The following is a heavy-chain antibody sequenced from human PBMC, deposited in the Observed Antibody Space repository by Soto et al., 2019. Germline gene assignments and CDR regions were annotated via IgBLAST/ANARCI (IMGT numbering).Heavy chain of an antibody. CDR2: IYHSGYT. CDR1: GASIRSYY. D-gene: IGHD3-22*01. CDR3: ARTIENYDSSGYDYFDY. V-gene: IGHV4-59*01. Sequence: TLSLTCTVSGASIRSYYLSWIRQPPVKGLEWIGYIYHSGYTKYKPSLKSRVTISVDTSKNQFPLKLSSVTAADTAVYYCARTIENYDSSGYDYFDYWGQGTLVTVSS. J-gene: IGHJ4*02.